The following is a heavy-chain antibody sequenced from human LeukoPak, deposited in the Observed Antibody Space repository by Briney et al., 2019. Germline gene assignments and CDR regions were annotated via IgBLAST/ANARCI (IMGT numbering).Heavy chain of an antibody. CDR3: AKGTSIMVRGPPDY. CDR1: GYTFTSYY. Sequence: VASVKVSCKASGYTFTSYYMHWVRQAPGEGLEWMGIINPSGGSTSYAQKFQGRVTMTRDMSTSTVYMELSSLRAEDTALYYCAKGTSIMVRGPPDYWGQGTLVTVSS. V-gene: IGHV1-46*01. D-gene: IGHD3-10*01. CDR2: INPSGGST. J-gene: IGHJ4*02.